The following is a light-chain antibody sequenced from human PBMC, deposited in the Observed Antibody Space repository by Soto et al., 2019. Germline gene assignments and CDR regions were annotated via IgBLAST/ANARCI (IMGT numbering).Light chain of an antibody. CDR3: LQHNSSPIT. V-gene: IGKV1-17*01. CDR2: AAS. Sequence: DIQMTQSPSSLSASVGDRVTITCRASQGISNDLGWYQQKPGKAPKLLIYAASSLKSGVPSRFSGSGSGTYFPLTISLLQHEDVANYYCLQHNSSPITFGQGTRLEIK. J-gene: IGKJ5*01. CDR1: QGISND.